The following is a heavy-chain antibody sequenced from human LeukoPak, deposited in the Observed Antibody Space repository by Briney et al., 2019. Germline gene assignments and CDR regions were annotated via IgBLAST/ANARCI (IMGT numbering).Heavy chain of an antibody. D-gene: IGHD3-3*01. V-gene: IGHV4-39*02. CDR3: ARDPHYDFWSGFSENLDY. CDR1: GGSISSSSYY. J-gene: IGHJ4*02. Sequence: SETLSLTCTVSGGSISSSSYYWGWIRQPPGKVLEWIGSIYYSGSTYYNPSLKSRVTISVDTSKNQFSLKLSSVTAADTAVYYCARDPHYDFWSGFSENLDYWGQGTLVTVSS. CDR2: IYYSGST.